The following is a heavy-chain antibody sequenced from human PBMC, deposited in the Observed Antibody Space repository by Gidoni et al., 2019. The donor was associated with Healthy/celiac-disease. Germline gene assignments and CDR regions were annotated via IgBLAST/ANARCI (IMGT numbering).Heavy chain of an antibody. V-gene: IGHV4-34*01. CDR1: GWSFSVYY. CDR2: INHSGST. Sequence: QVQLQQWGAGLLKPSETLSLTCAVYGWSFSVYYWSWIRQPPGKGLEWIGEINHSGSTNYLPSLKRRVTISVDTSKNQFSLKLSSVTAADTAVYYCARGPTRTTGTTSFRMRAFDIWGQGTMVTVSS. CDR3: ARGPTRTTGTTSFRMRAFDI. J-gene: IGHJ3*02. D-gene: IGHD1-1*01.